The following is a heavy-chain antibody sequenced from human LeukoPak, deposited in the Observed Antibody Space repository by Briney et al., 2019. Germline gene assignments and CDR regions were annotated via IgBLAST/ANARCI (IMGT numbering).Heavy chain of an antibody. CDR2: VNHSGST. D-gene: IGHD3-9*01. Sequence: KPSETLSLTCAVYGGSFSDYWWTWIRQSPGKGLEWIGEVNHSGSTNYNPSLKSRVTISVDTSKNQFSLKLSSVTAADTAVYYCARDYDILTGYYQTDHNYWYFDLWGRGTLVTVSS. J-gene: IGHJ2*01. CDR3: ARDYDILTGYYQTDHNYWYFDL. V-gene: IGHV4-34*01. CDR1: GGSFSDYW.